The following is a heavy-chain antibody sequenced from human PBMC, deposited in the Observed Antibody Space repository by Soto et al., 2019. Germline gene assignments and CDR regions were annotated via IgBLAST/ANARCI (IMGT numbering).Heavy chain of an antibody. CDR2: MNPNSGNT. V-gene: IGHV1-8*01. Sequence: QVQLVQSGAEVKKPGASVKVSCKASGYTFTSYDINWVRQATGQGLEWMGWMNPNSGNTGYAQKFQGRVTMTRNTSISTAYMELSSLRSEDTAVYYCVSTGTTLNYYYMDVWGKGTTVTVSS. J-gene: IGHJ6*03. CDR3: VSTGTTLNYYYMDV. CDR1: GYTFTSYD. D-gene: IGHD1-7*01.